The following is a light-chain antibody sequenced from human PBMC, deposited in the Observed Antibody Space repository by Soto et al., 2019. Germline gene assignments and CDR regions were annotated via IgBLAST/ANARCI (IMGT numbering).Light chain of an antibody. J-gene: IGLJ1*01. CDR1: SSNIGSNT. V-gene: IGLV1-44*01. CDR3: AAWDDSLNGYV. Sequence: QSVLTQPPSASGTPGQRVTISCSGSSSNIGSNTVNWYQQLPGTAPKLLIYSNNQRPSGVPGRFSGYESGTSASLAISGLQSEDEADYYCAAWDDSLNGYVLGTGTKLTVL. CDR2: SNN.